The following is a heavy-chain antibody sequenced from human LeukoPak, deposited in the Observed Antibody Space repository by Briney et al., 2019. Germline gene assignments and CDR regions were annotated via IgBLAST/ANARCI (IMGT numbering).Heavy chain of an antibody. D-gene: IGHD4-17*01. CDR3: ARFRRVYGDYRFDY. CDR1: GFILSTYW. V-gene: IGHV3-7*04. CDR2: IKEDESEK. Sequence: GGSLSLSCKLSGFILSTYWMSWVRQAAGNGRGWVASIKEDESEKYYVDSVDGRFTISRDNAEHSLYLQMNSLRAEDTAFYYCARFRRVYGDYRFDYWGQGLLVAVSS. J-gene: IGHJ4*02.